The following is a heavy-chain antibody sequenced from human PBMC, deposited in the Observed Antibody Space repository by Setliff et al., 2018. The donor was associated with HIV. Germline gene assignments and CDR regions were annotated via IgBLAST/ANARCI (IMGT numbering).Heavy chain of an antibody. D-gene: IGHD6-19*01. CDR2: IYYSGST. CDR3: ASTGYSSGWSFDY. V-gene: IGHV4-4*07. CDR1: GGSISSYY. Sequence: SETLSPTCTFSGGSISSYYWSWIRQPAGKGLEWIGRIYYSGSTYYNPSLKSRVTISVDTSKNQFSLKLSSVTAADTAVYYCASTGYSSGWSFDYWGQGTLVTVSS. J-gene: IGHJ4*02.